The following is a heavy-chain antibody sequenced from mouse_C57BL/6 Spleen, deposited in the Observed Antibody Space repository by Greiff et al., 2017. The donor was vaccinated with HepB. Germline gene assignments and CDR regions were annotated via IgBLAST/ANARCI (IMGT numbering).Heavy chain of an antibody. CDR2: INPSNGGT. V-gene: IGHV1-53*01. J-gene: IGHJ2*01. D-gene: IGHD1-1*01. CDR1: GYTFTSYW. Sequence: QVQLQQPGTELVKPGASVKLSCKASGYTFTSYWMHWVKQRPGQGLEWIGNINPSNGGTNYNEKFKSKATLTVDKSSSTAYMQLSSLTSEDSAVDYCARLFITTVVATPWGQGTTLTVSS. CDR3: ARLFITTVVATP.